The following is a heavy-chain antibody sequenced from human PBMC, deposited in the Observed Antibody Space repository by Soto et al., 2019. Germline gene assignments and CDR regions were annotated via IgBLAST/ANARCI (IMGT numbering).Heavy chain of an antibody. D-gene: IGHD3-22*01. CDR2: IYHSGSR. V-gene: IGHV4-4*02. CDR3: VRSPYITMIVGWFDP. J-gene: IGHJ5*02. Sequence: PSETLSLTCDVSGASVQSNWWSWVRQPPGRDLEWIAEIYHSGSRNYNPSLRSRATILLDESKNRFSLSLRSVTAADTAVYYCVRSPYITMIVGWFDPWGQGTLVTVS. CDR1: GASVQSNW.